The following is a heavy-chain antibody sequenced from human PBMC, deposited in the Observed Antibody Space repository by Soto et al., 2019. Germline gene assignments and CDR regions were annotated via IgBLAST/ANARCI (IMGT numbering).Heavy chain of an antibody. CDR2: IDWDDDK. Sequence: SGPTLVNPTQTLTLTCTFSGFSLSTSGMRVSWIRQPPGKALEWLARIDWDDDKFYSTSLKTRLTISKDTSKNQVVLTMTNMDPVDTATYDCARSNSGSYYSAFDIWGQGTMVTVSS. D-gene: IGHD1-26*01. CDR1: GFSLSTSGMR. J-gene: IGHJ3*02. V-gene: IGHV2-70*04. CDR3: ARSNSGSYYSAFDI.